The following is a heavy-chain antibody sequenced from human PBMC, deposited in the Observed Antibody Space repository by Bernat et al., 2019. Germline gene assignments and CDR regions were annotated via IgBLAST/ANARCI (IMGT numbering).Heavy chain of an antibody. Sequence: QVQLVESGGGVVQPGRSLRLSCAASGFTFSTYGMHWVRPAPGKGLEWVAVIWYDGSNKYYADSVKGRFTISRDNSKNTLYLQMNSLRAEDTAVYYCARALAPGYSSGWYPKYFQHWGQGTLVTVAS. CDR3: ARALAPGYSSGWYPKYFQH. CDR2: IWYDGSNK. J-gene: IGHJ1*01. D-gene: IGHD6-19*01. V-gene: IGHV3-33*01. CDR1: GFTFSTYG.